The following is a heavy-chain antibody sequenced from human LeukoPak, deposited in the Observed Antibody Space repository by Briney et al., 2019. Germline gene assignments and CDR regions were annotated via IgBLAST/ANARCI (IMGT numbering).Heavy chain of an antibody. Sequence: GGSLRLSCAASGFTFSGYAMSWVRQAPGKGLKWLSTITGGAENTYYADSVKGRFTISRDNSKNTVYLQMNSLRAEDTAVYYCAKVLSGSQDYWGQGTLVTVFS. J-gene: IGHJ4*02. V-gene: IGHV3-23*01. CDR2: ITGGAENT. CDR3: AKVLSGSQDY. CDR1: GFTFSGYA. D-gene: IGHD1-26*01.